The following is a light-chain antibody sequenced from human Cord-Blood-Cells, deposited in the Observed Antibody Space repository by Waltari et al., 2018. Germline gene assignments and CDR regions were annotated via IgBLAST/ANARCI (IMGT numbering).Light chain of an antibody. V-gene: IGKV1-9*01. CDR3: QQLNSYPFT. Sequence: DIQLTQSPSFLSASVGGRVTITCRASQGISSYLALYQQTPGKAPKLLISAASTLQSGVPSMFSGSGSGTEFTLTISSLQPEDFATYYCQQLNSYPFTFGPGTKVDIK. CDR1: QGISSY. J-gene: IGKJ3*01. CDR2: AAS.